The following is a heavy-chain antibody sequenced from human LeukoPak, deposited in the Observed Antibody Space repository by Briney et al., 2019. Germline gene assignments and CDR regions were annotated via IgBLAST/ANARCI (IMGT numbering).Heavy chain of an antibody. V-gene: IGHV1-18*04. J-gene: IGHJ5*02. CDR2: ISAYNGNT. CDR3: ARVNGDYFDP. D-gene: IGHD4-11*01. CDR1: GYTFTNYY. Sequence: ASVKVSCKASGYTFTNYYMHWVRQAPGQGLEWMGWISAYNGNTNYAQKLQGRVTMTTDTSTSSAFMELRSLRFDDTAVYYCARVNGDYFDPWGQGTLVTVSS.